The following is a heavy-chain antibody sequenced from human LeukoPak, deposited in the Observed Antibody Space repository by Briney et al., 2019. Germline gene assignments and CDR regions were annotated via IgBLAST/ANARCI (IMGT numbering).Heavy chain of an antibody. CDR1: GGSISSGGYS. CDR3: ARGLTYYDILTGYSPPFDY. Sequence: PSQTLSLTCAVSGGSISSGGYSWSWIRQPPGKGLEWIGYIYHSGSTYYNPSLKSRVTISVDRSKNQFSLKLSSVTAADTAVYYCARGLTYYDILTGYSPPFDYWGQGTLVTVSS. CDR2: IYHSGST. V-gene: IGHV4-30-2*01. J-gene: IGHJ4*02. D-gene: IGHD3-9*01.